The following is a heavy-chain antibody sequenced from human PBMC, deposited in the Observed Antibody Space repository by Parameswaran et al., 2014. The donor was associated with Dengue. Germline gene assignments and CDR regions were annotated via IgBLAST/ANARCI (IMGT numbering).Heavy chain of an antibody. D-gene: IGHD3-9*01. V-gene: IGHV3-23*01. Sequence: GESLKISCAASGFTFSSYAMSWVRQAPGKGLEWVSAISGSGGSTYYADSVKGRFTISRDNSKNTLYLQMNSLRAEDTAVYYCAKRTYYDILTGYYTIDYWGQGTLVTVSS. J-gene: IGHJ4*02. CDR2: ISGSGGST. CDR3: AKRTYYDILTGYYTIDY. CDR1: GFTFSSYA.